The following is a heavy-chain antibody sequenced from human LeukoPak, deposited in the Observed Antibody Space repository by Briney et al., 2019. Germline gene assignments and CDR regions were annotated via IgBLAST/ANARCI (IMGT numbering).Heavy chain of an antibody. CDR2: INSDGSST. D-gene: IGHD3-22*01. V-gene: IGHV3-74*01. Sequence: GGSLRLSCAASGFTFRSYWMHWVRQAPGKGLVWVSRINSDGSSTTYADSVKGRFTISRDNAKNTLHLQMNSLRAEDTAVYYCAVLSSGYPVDYWGQGTLVTVSS. CDR1: GFTFRSYW. CDR3: AVLSSGYPVDY. J-gene: IGHJ4*02.